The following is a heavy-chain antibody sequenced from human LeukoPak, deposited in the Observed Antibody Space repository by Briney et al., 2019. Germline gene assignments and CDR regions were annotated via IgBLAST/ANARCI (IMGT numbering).Heavy chain of an antibody. CDR2: IHTNGYT. CDR1: GEPLGTFY. CDR3: ARAHSGLYLDS. Sequence: SETLSLTCTVSGEPLGTFYWSWIRQPAGQGLEYIGRIHTNGYTNYKPSLNSRVTMSVDSSKDQFSLTLRSVTATDTAIYYCARAHSGLYLDSWGQGTLVTVSS. V-gene: IGHV4-4*07. D-gene: IGHD2-15*01. J-gene: IGHJ4*02.